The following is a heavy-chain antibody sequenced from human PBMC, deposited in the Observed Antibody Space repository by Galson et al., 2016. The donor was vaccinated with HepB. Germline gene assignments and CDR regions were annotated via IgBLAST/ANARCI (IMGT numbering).Heavy chain of an antibody. CDR2: ITASGDST. J-gene: IGHJ4*02. D-gene: IGHD2-15*01. Sequence: SLRLSCAASGYSFAYYGISWVRKAPGKGLEWIAFITASGDSTNYAASVRGRFTISRDNAGSSLFLQMNSLTAEDTATYYCARDGWRYFDHWGQGTLVTVSS. CDR1: GYSFAYYG. V-gene: IGHV3-48*01. CDR3: ARDGWRYFDH.